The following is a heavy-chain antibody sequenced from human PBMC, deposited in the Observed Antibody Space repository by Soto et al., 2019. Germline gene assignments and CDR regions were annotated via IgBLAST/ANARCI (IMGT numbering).Heavy chain of an antibody. Sequence: PGGSLSLSCAASGFTVSSNYMSWVRQAPGKGLEWVSVIYSGGSTNYAYSVKGRFTIARDISKNTVYFQMNSLRAEDAAVYYCARARSGNSCYYGLDVWGQGTTVTVSS. CDR3: ARARSGNSCYYGLDV. D-gene: IGHD1-26*01. V-gene: IGHV3-53*01. CDR2: IYSGGST. CDR1: GFTVSSNY. J-gene: IGHJ6*02.